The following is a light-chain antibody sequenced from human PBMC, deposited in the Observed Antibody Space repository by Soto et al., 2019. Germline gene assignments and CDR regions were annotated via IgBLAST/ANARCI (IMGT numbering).Light chain of an antibody. Sequence: EIVLTQSPGTLSLSPGERATLSCRASQSVGSSLSWYQQKPGQAPRLLFYGASNRATAIPDRFSGSGFGTDFTLTITRLEPEDFAVYYCQQYGSSPPWTFGQGTRLENK. CDR3: QQYGSSPPWT. CDR1: QSVGSS. J-gene: IGKJ5*01. V-gene: IGKV3-20*01. CDR2: GAS.